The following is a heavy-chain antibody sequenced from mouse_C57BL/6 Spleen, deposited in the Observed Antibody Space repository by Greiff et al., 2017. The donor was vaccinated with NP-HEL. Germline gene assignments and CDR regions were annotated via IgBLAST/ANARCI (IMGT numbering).Heavy chain of an antibody. CDR2: IYPRDGST. V-gene: IGHV1-85*01. Sequence: QVQLQQSGPELVKPGASVKLSCKASGYTFTSYDINWVKQRPGQGLEWIGWIYPRDGSTKYNEKFKGKATLTVDTSSSTAYMELHSLTSEDSAVYFCARRFLIYDGYYEGAWFAYWGQGTLVTVSA. CDR1: GYTFTSYD. J-gene: IGHJ3*01. D-gene: IGHD2-3*01. CDR3: ARRFLIYDGYYEGAWFAY.